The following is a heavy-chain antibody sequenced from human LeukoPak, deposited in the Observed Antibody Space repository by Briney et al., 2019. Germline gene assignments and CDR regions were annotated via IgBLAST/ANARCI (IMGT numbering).Heavy chain of an antibody. D-gene: IGHD1-26*01. J-gene: IGHJ4*02. V-gene: IGHV3-33*01. CDR3: ARCKVAPNAFDY. CDR2: IWYDGSNK. Sequence: GGSLRLSCAASGFTFSSYGMHWVRQAPGKGLEWVAVIWYDGSNKYYADSVKGRFTISRDSSNNTLYLHMNSLRAEDTTVYFCARCKVAPNAFDYWGQGTLVTVSS. CDR1: GFTFSSYG.